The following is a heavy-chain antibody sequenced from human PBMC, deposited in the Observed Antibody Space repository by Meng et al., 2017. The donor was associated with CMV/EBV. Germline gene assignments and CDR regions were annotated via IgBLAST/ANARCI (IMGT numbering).Heavy chain of an antibody. V-gene: IGHV3-23*01. Sequence: GESLKISCAASGFTFSSYAMSWVRQAPGKGLEWVSAISGSGGSTYYADSVKGRFTISRDNSKNTLYLQMNSLRAEDTAVYYCAKESVGSSWYYYGMDVWGQGTTGT. CDR1: GFTFSSYA. J-gene: IGHJ6*02. CDR3: AKESVGSSWYYYGMDV. D-gene: IGHD6-13*01. CDR2: ISGSGGST.